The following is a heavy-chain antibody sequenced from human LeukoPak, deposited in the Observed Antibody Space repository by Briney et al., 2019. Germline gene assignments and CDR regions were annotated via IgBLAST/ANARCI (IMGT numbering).Heavy chain of an antibody. Sequence: ASVKVSCKSSGYTFTSYGFSWVRQAPGQGLEWMGWISAYDGNIKYAHKFQGRVTMTTDTSTSTVYMELRSLRSDDTAVYYCARMGDYHLVSFFDYWGQGTLVTVSS. D-gene: IGHD4/OR15-4a*01. CDR2: ISAYDGNI. CDR3: ARMGDYHLVSFFDY. V-gene: IGHV1-18*01. J-gene: IGHJ4*02. CDR1: GYTFTSYG.